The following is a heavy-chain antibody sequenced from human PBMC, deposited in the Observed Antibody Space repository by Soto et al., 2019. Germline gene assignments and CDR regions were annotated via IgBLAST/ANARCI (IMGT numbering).Heavy chain of an antibody. CDR2: MNPINGAT. Sequence: QVQLVQSGAEVKQSGASVKVSCKASGYDFTAYDINWVRQASGQGLEWMGWMNPINGATGSARRFQGRGSMTWNTATATAYLELTMLRSDDTAVYYCGRGPSPRAPAGGTPYYYAMDVWGQGTTVTVSS. V-gene: IGHV1-8*02. CDR1: GYDFTAYD. D-gene: IGHD6-13*01. CDR3: GRGPSPRAPAGGTPYYYAMDV. J-gene: IGHJ6*02.